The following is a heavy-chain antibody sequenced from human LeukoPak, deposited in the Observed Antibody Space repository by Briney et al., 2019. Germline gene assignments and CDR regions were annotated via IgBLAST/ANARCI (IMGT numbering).Heavy chain of an antibody. CDR1: GFTFSRYW. V-gene: IGHV3-74*01. D-gene: IGHD1-26*01. CDR2: INSDGSST. J-gene: IGHJ6*02. Sequence: PGGSLRLSCTASGFTFSRYWMHWVRQVPGKGLVWVSRINSDGSSTTYADPVKGRFSISRDNAKNTLYLQMNSLRAEDTAVYYCARGAQDSGSNYDYYYAMDVWGHGTTVTVSS. CDR3: ARGAQDSGSNYDYYYAMDV.